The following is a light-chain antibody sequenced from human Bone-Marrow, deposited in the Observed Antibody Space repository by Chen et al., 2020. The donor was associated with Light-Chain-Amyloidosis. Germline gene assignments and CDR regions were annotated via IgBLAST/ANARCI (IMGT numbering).Light chain of an antibody. J-gene: IGLJ1*01. CDR2: DVS. Sequence: QSALTQPRSVSGSPGQSVTISCTGTSSDVGGYNYVSWYQQHPGKAPKLMIYDVSKRPSGFPDRFSGYKSGNTASLTISGLQAEDEADYYCCSYAGSYTFSYVFGTGTKVTVL. V-gene: IGLV2-11*01. CDR3: CSYAGSYTFSYV. CDR1: SSDVGGYNY.